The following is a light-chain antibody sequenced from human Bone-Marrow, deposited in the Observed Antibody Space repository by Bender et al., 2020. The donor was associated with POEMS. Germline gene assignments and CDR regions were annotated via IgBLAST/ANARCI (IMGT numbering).Light chain of an antibody. CDR3: SSYTSGSTLVI. J-gene: IGLJ2*01. CDR2: EGT. V-gene: IGLV2-14*02. CDR1: SSDIGSYDL. Sequence: QSALTQPASVSGSPGQSITISCTGTSSDIGSYDLVSWYQQYPGKAPQLMIYEGTKRPSGVSNRFSGSKFGNTASLTISGLQAEDEADYYCSSYTSGSTLVIFGGGTKLTVL.